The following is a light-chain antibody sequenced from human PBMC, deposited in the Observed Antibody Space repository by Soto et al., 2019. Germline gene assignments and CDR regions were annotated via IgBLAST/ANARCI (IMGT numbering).Light chain of an antibody. CDR1: QSITSTY. V-gene: IGKV3-20*01. J-gene: IGKJ1*01. Sequence: EVVLTQSPGTLSLSPGERATLSCRASQSITSTYLSWYQHIPGQAPRLLIYGASSRATGISDRFSGSGSGTDFTLTISRLGPEDFAVYYCQQYHSSPWTFGRGTKVEIK. CDR3: QQYHSSPWT. CDR2: GAS.